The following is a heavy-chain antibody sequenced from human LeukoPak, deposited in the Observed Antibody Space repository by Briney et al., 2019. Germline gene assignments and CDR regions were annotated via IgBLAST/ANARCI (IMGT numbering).Heavy chain of an antibody. D-gene: IGHD5-24*01. V-gene: IGHV4-59*12. CDR1: GGSISSYY. CDR2: IYYSGST. CDR3: ARGGDDYNPIDY. Sequence: PSETLSLTCTVSGGSISSYYWSWIRQPPGKGLEWIGYIYYSGSTNYNPSLKSRVTISVDTSKNQFSLKLSSVTAADTAVYYCARGGDDYNPIDYWGQGTLVTVSS. J-gene: IGHJ4*02.